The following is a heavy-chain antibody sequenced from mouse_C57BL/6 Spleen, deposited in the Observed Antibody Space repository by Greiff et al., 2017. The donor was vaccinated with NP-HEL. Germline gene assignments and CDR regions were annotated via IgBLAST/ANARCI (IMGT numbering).Heavy chain of an antibody. Sequence: EVQGVESGGGLVKPGGSLKLSCAASGFTFSSYAMSWVRQTPEKRLEWVATISDGGSYTYYPDNVKGRFTISRDNAKNNLYLQMRHLKSEDTAMYYCARDCPYDYGSYWYFDVWGTGTTVTVSS. V-gene: IGHV5-4*01. CDR2: ISDGGSYT. D-gene: IGHD2-4*01. J-gene: IGHJ1*03. CDR1: GFTFSSYA. CDR3: ARDCPYDYGSYWYFDV.